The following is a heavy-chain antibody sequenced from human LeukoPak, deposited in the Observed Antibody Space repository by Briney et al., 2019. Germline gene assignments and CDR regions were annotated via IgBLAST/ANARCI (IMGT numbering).Heavy chain of an antibody. J-gene: IGHJ4*02. CDR1: GGSISSYY. CDR3: ARVHYSSSWYFDY. CDR2: IYYGGST. Sequence: PSETLSLTCTVSGGSISSYYWSWIRQPPGKGLEWIGYIYYGGSTNYNPSLKSRVTISVDTSKNQFSLKLSSVTAADTAVYYCARVHYSSSWYFDYWGQGTLVTVSS. D-gene: IGHD6-13*01. V-gene: IGHV4-59*01.